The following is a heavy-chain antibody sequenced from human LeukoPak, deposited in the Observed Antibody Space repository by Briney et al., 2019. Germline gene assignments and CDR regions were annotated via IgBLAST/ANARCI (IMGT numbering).Heavy chain of an antibody. CDR2: MNPNSGNT. Sequence: APVKVSCKASGYTFTSYDINWVRQATGQGLEWMGWMNPNSGNTGYAQKFQGRVTMTRNTSISTAYMELSSLRSEDTAVYYCAREWYYYDSSGYYYAAFDIWGQGTMVTVSS. CDR1: GYTFTSYD. J-gene: IGHJ3*02. D-gene: IGHD3-22*01. V-gene: IGHV1-8*01. CDR3: AREWYYYDSSGYYYAAFDI.